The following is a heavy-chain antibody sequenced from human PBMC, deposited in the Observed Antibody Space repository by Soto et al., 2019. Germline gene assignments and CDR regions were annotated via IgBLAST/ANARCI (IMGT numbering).Heavy chain of an antibody. CDR2: IFSNDEK. V-gene: IGHV2-26*01. CDR1: GFSLSNARMG. Sequence: QVTLKESGPVLVKPTETLTLTCTVSGFSLSNARMGVSWIRQPPGKALEWLAHIFSNDEKSYSTSLKSRLTTSKHTSKTQVVLTMTNMDPVDTATYYCARVRLLWFGELLVYFDYWGQGTLVTVSS. CDR3: ARVRLLWFGELLVYFDY. J-gene: IGHJ4*02. D-gene: IGHD3-10*01.